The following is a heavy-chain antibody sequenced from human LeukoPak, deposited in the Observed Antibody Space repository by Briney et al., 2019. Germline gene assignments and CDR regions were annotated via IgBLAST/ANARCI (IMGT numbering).Heavy chain of an antibody. J-gene: IGHJ4*02. V-gene: IGHV3-23*01. CDR1: GFTFSSYA. Sequence: PGGSLRLSCAASGFTFSSYAMSWVRQAPGKGLEWVSAISGSGGSTYYADSVKGRFTISRDNSKNTLYLQMNSLRAEDTAVYYCAKTMMDDYGFGELSNDYWGQGTLVTVSS. D-gene: IGHD3-10*01. CDR3: AKTMMDDYGFGELSNDY. CDR2: ISGSGGST.